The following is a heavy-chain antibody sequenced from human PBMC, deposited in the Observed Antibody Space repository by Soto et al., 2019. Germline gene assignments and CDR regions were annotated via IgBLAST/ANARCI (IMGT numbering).Heavy chain of an antibody. V-gene: IGHV1-45*02. J-gene: IGHJ6*02. D-gene: IGHD3-10*01. CDR1: GYTFTYRY. CDR2: ITPFNGNT. CDR3: AVTLAGTHAPNGMDV. Sequence: QMQLVQSGAEVKKPGSSVKVSCKASGYTFTYRYLHWVRQAPGQALEWMGWITPFNGNTNYAQKFQDRVTITRDRSMSTGYMELSSLRSDDTAMYYCAVTLAGTHAPNGMDVWGQWTTVTVSS.